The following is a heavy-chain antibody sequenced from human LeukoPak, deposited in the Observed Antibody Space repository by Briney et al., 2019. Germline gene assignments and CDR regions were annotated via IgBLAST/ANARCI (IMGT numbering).Heavy chain of an antibody. V-gene: IGHV3-23*01. Sequence: GGSLRLSCAASGFTFSSYAMSWVRQAPGKGLEWVSIITGSSDAIHYAGSVKGRFTISRDNSKNTLYLQMNSLRPEDTAIYYCAKGRPNGQQLAAYWGQGTLVTVSS. CDR1: GFTFSSYA. CDR2: ITGSSDAI. D-gene: IGHD6-13*01. J-gene: IGHJ4*02. CDR3: AKGRPNGQQLAAY.